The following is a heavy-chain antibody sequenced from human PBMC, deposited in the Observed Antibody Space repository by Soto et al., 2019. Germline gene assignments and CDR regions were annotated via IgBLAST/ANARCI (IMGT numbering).Heavy chain of an antibody. CDR1: GGSISSSSYY. CDR3: ATECHDYGGTTGDYFDY. D-gene: IGHD4-17*01. Sequence: QLQLQESGPGLVKPSETLSLTCTVSGGSISSSSYYWGWIRQPPGKGLEWIGSIYYSGSTYYNPSLKSRVTISVDTSKNQFSLKLSSVTAADTAVYYCATECHDYGGTTGDYFDYWGQGTLVTVSS. J-gene: IGHJ4*02. CDR2: IYYSGST. V-gene: IGHV4-39*02.